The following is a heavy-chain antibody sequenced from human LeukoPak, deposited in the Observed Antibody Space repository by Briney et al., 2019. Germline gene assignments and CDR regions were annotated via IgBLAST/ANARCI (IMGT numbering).Heavy chain of an antibody. CDR1: GFTFSSYA. Sequence: GGSLRLSCAASGFTFSSYAMSWVRQAPGKGLEWVSAISGSGGSTHNADSVKGRFTISRDNAKNSLYLQMNSLRAEDTAVYYCARDDGSGSYYSFLDYWGQGTLVTVSS. V-gene: IGHV3-23*01. CDR2: ISGSGGST. J-gene: IGHJ4*02. D-gene: IGHD3-10*01. CDR3: ARDDGSGSYYSFLDY.